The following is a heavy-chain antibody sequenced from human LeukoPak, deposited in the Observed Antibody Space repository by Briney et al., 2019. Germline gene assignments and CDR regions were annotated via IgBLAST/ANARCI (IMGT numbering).Heavy chain of an antibody. D-gene: IGHD3-22*01. CDR2: ISTSGNSI. CDR3: ARPGPYYYDSSGLTPEY. Sequence: GGSLRLSCAASGFTFSSYSIAWVRQAPGKGLEWVSYISTSGNSIYYADSVKGRFTISRDNAKNSPYLQMNSLRAEDTAVYYCARPGPYYYDSSGLTPEYWGQGTLVTVSS. J-gene: IGHJ4*02. V-gene: IGHV3-11*01. CDR1: GFTFSSYS.